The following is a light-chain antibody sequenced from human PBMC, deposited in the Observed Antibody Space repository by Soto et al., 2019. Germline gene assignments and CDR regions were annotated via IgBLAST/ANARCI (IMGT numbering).Light chain of an antibody. CDR3: QQYNSDWWT. CDR2: KAS. V-gene: IGKV1-5*03. CDR1: QTIRNW. Sequence: DIQMTQSPSTLSASVGDRVSITCRASQTIRNWLAWYQQKPGTAPKVIIYKASTLESGVPSRFSGSGSGTEFTLTISKLQPDDFATYYCQQYNSDWWTFGQGTKVDIK. J-gene: IGKJ1*01.